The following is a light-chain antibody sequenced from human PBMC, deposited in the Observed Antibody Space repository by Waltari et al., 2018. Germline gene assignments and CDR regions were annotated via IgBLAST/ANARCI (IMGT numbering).Light chain of an antibody. CDR3: GSWDSSLSAHYV. J-gene: IGLJ1*01. V-gene: IGLV1-51*01. Sequence: QSVLTQPPSVSAAPGQKVTISCSGSTSNIGNNYVSWYRQLPGTAPKLLIYDNNKRPSGIPDRCSGSKSGTSATLGITGLQTGDEADYYCGSWDSSLSAHYVFGTGTKVTVL. CDR2: DNN. CDR1: TSNIGNNY.